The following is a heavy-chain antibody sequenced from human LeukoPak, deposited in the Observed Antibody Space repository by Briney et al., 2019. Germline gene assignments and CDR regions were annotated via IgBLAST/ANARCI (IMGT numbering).Heavy chain of an antibody. CDR3: ARGRRSGWYED. CDR1: GDSISNYY. J-gene: IGHJ4*02. Sequence: PSQTLSLTPIVSGDSISNYYWSWIRQPPQKGLEWSGYIYYGGSINSNPSLKSRVTISVETSKNKCSLKMSSVAAADTAVYYCARGRRSGWYEDWGQGTLVTVSS. CDR2: IYYGGSI. D-gene: IGHD6-13*01. V-gene: IGHV4-59*01.